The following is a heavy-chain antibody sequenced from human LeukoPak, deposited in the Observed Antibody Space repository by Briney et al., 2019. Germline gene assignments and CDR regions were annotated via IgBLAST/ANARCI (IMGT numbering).Heavy chain of an antibody. J-gene: IGHJ4*02. CDR2: IYYSGST. Sequence: SETLSLTCTVSGGSISSSSYYWGWIRQPPGKGLEWIGSIYYSGSTNYNPSLKSRVTISVDTSKNQFSLKLSSVTAADTAVYYCARLYYYDSSGYRLQKYYFDYWGQGTLVTVSS. CDR1: GGSISSSSYY. V-gene: IGHV4-39*07. CDR3: ARLYYYDSSGYRLQKYYFDY. D-gene: IGHD3-22*01.